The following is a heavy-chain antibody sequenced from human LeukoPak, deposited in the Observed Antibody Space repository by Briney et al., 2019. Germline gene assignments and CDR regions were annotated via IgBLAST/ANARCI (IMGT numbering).Heavy chain of an antibody. CDR2: IYTSGST. CDR3: AGEGYCSSTSCPVDY. V-gene: IGHV4-4*07. CDR1: GGSISSYY. J-gene: IGHJ4*02. D-gene: IGHD2-2*01. Sequence: SETLSLTCTVSGGSISSYYWSWIRQPAGKGLEWIGRIYTSGSTNYNPSLKSRVTISVDTSKNQFSLKLSSVTAADTAVYYCAGEGYCSSTSCPVDYWGQGTLVTVSS.